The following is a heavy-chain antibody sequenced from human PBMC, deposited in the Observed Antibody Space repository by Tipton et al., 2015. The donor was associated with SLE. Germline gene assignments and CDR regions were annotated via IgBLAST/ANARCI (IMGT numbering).Heavy chain of an antibody. CDR2: IYTSGST. Sequence: TLSLTCTVSGGSISSYYWSWIRQPPGKGLEWIGYIYTSGSTNYNPSLKSRVTISVDTSKNQFSLKLSSVTAADTAVYYCARQDYDILTGYFDYWGQGTLVTVSS. V-gene: IGHV4-4*08. J-gene: IGHJ4*02. CDR1: GGSISSYY. D-gene: IGHD3-9*01. CDR3: ARQDYDILTGYFDY.